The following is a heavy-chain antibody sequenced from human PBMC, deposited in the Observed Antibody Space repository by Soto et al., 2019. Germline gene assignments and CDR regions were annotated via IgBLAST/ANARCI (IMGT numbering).Heavy chain of an antibody. CDR1: GGSIDDYY. CDR3: ARVGMTAPQPPYLDL. J-gene: IGHJ2*01. CDR2: IYHSGGT. V-gene: IGHV4-59*07. D-gene: IGHD2-21*02. Sequence: QVQLQESGPGLVAPSDTLSLTCSVSGGSIDDYYWSWIRQPPGKGLEWVAFIYHSGGTDYSPSLQSRVSLSVDTSKNQFSLRLTSVTAADTAVYYCARVGMTAPQPPYLDLWGRGTLVTVSS.